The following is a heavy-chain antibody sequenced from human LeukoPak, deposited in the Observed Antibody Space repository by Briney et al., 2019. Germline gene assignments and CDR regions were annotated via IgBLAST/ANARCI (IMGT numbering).Heavy chain of an antibody. J-gene: IGHJ3*02. CDR2: ISSSSSYI. Sequence: PGGSLRLSCAASGFTFSSYSMNWVRQAPGKGLEWVSSISSSSSYIYYADSVKGQFTISRDNAKNSLYLQMNSLRAEDTAVYYRARDFAYHSGSYSLDAFDIWGQGTMVTVSS. CDR1: GFTFSSYS. V-gene: IGHV3-21*01. CDR3: ARDFAYHSGSYSLDAFDI. D-gene: IGHD1-26*01.